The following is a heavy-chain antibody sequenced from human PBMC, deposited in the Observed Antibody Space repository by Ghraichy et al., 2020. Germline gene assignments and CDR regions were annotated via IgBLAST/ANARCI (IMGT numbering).Heavy chain of an antibody. D-gene: IGHD6-19*01. CDR1: GLTFSSYA. CDR3: ASRIAVAGFDY. CDR2: ISYDGSSK. J-gene: IGHJ4*02. Sequence: GGSLRLSCAASGLTFSSYAMHWVRQAPGKGLEWVAVISYDGSSKSYADSVKGRFTISRDNSKNTLFLQMNSLRVEDTTVYYCASRIAVAGFDYWGQGTLVTVSS. V-gene: IGHV3-30-3*01.